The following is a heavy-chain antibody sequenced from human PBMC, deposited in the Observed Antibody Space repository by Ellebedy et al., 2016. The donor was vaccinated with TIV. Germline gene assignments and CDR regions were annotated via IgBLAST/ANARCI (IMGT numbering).Heavy chain of an antibody. Sequence: GGSLRLSCAGSGFNFRSTAIHWVRQAPGKGLEWVTIISYDGSHIRYVDSVKGLFTISKDNSKNTVYLQMNSLRPEDTARYYCARGGHCSDGTCYLIDHWGQGTLVTVS. CDR2: ISYDGSHI. V-gene: IGHV3-30*03. D-gene: IGHD2-15*01. CDR1: GFNFRSTA. CDR3: ARGGHCSDGTCYLIDH. J-gene: IGHJ4*02.